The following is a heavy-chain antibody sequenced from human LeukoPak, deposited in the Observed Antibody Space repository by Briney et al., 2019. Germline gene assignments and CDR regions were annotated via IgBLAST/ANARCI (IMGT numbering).Heavy chain of an antibody. Sequence: QSGGSLRLSCAASGFTFSSYWMSWVRQAPGKGLEWVANIKQDGSEKYYVDSVKGRFTVSRDNAKNSLYLQMNSLRAEDTAVYYCARVGVLSSSWLLYWGQGTLVTVSS. V-gene: IGHV3-7*01. CDR3: ARVGVLSSSWLLY. J-gene: IGHJ4*02. D-gene: IGHD6-13*01. CDR2: IKQDGSEK. CDR1: GFTFSSYW.